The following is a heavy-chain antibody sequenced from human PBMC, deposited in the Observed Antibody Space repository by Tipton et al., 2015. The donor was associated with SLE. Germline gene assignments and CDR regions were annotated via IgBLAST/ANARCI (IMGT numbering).Heavy chain of an antibody. V-gene: IGHV5-10-1*01. CDR2: IDPSDSYT. J-gene: IGHJ4*02. Sequence: QLVQSGAEVKKPGESLRISCKGSGYSFTSYWISWVRQMPGKGLEWMGRIDPSDSYTNYSPSFQGHVTISVDTSKNQFSLKLSSVTAADTAVYYCARGGYSYGYWGQGTLVTVSS. CDR1: GYSFTSYW. D-gene: IGHD5-18*01. CDR3: ARGGYSYGY.